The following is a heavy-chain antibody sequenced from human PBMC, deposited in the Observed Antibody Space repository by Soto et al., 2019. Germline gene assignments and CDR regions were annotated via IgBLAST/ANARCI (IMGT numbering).Heavy chain of an antibody. CDR3: ARPLCSSTRCGPYFFDS. D-gene: IGHD2-2*01. CDR1: GYTFTSND. V-gene: IGHV1-8*01. Sequence: ASVKLCCKASGYTFTSNDMNWVRQAPGQGPEWMGWMNPDNGKTGFAQKFQGRITMTRNTSISTAYMELSSLRSDDTAVYFCARPLCSSTRCGPYFFDSWGQGSLVTVS. CDR2: MNPDNGKT. J-gene: IGHJ4*02.